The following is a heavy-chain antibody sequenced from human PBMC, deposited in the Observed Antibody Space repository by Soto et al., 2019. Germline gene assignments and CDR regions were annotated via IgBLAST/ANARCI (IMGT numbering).Heavy chain of an antibody. D-gene: IGHD7-27*01. V-gene: IGHV3-30*18. Sequence: QVQLVESGGGVVQPGRSLRLSCAASGFTFSSYGMHWVRQAPGKGLEWVAVISYDGSNKYYADSVKGRFTISRDNSKNTRYLQMNSLRAEDTAVYYCAKEIALGIGGDYWGQGTLVTVSS. J-gene: IGHJ4*02. CDR2: ISYDGSNK. CDR3: AKEIALGIGGDY. CDR1: GFTFSSYG.